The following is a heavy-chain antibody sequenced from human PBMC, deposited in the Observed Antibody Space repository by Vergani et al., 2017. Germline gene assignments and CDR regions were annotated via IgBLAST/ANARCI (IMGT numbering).Heavy chain of an antibody. J-gene: IGHJ4*02. CDR3: ARGSCLGGSCYKPLFDY. CDR2: FHTSGST. D-gene: IGHD2-15*01. V-gene: IGHV4-61*02. CDR1: GGSINSHNYY. Sequence: QVQLQESGPGLVKPSQTLSLTCTVSGGSINSHNYYWSWIRQPAGKGLEWIGRFHTSGSTNYNPSLKSRVTMSEDPSKNQFSLNLTSVTAADTAVYFCARGSCLGGSCYKPLFDYWGQGILVTVSS.